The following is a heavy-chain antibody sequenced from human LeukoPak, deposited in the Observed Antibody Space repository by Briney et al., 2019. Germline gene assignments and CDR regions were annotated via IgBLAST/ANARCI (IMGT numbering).Heavy chain of an antibody. V-gene: IGHV1-69*13. Sequence: SVKVSCKASGGTFSSCAISWVRQAPGQGLEWMGGIIPIFGTANYAQKFQGRVTITADESTSTAYMELSSLRSEDTAVYYCARPSARGAAAGTSLYYYGMDVWGKGTTVTVSS. CDR3: ARPSARGAAAGTSLYYYGMDV. CDR2: IIPIFGTA. D-gene: IGHD6-13*01. J-gene: IGHJ6*04. CDR1: GGTFSSCA.